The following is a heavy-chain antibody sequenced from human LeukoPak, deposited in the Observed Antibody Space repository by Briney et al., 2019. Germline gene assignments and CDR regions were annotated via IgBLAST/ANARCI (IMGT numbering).Heavy chain of an antibody. J-gene: IGHJ6*03. CDR3: ARDGGYCSSTSCYYYYMDV. D-gene: IGHD2-2*01. CDR2: ISSSSSYI. CDR1: GFTFSSYS. Sequence: GGSLRLSCAASGFTFSSYSMNWVRQAPGKGLEWVSSISSSSSYIYYADSVKGRFTISRDNAKNSLYLQMNSLRAEDTAVYYCARDGGYCSSTSCYYYYMDVWGQGTTVTVSS. V-gene: IGHV3-21*01.